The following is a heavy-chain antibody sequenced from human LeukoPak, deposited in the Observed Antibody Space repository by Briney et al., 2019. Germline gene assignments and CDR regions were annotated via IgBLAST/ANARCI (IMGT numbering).Heavy chain of an antibody. J-gene: IGHJ4*02. D-gene: IGHD3-3*01. V-gene: IGHV3-30-3*01. CDR1: GFTFNIYA. Sequence: GGSLRLSCAASGFTFNIYAIHWVRQAPGKGLEWLTVISYDGTNKYYADSVKGRFTISRDNSKNTLYLQMNSLRTDDTAVYYCARGSEWSSGVSDYWGQGTLVTVSS. CDR3: ARGSEWSSGVSDY. CDR2: ISYDGTNK.